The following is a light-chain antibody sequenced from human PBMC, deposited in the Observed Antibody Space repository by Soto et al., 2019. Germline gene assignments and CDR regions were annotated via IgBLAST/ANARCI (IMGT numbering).Light chain of an antibody. Sequence: DIQLTQSPSFLSASVGDRVTITCRASQGISTFLAWYQQKPGKAPKLLIYAASILQSGVPSRFRGSGSGTDFTLTISRLRPEDFATYFCQQLNSYPLTFGGGTKVDIK. CDR1: QGISTF. V-gene: IGKV1-9*01. CDR3: QQLNSYPLT. CDR2: AAS. J-gene: IGKJ4*01.